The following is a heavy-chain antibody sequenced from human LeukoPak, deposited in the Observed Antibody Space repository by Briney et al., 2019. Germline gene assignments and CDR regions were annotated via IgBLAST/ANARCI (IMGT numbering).Heavy chain of an antibody. CDR2: INQDGSER. J-gene: IGHJ4*02. Sequence: GGSLRLSCAASGFTFSSYWMTWVRQAPGKGLDWVANINQDGSERYYVDSVKGRFTISRGNTRNSLHLQMNSLRVEDTAVYYCTLGRGSAYWGQGTLVTVSS. D-gene: IGHD3-3*02. CDR1: GFTFSSYW. V-gene: IGHV3-7*01. CDR3: TLGRGSAY.